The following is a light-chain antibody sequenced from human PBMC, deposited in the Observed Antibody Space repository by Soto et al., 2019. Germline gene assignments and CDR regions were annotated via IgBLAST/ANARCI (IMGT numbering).Light chain of an antibody. J-gene: IGKJ4*01. Sequence: EIVMTQSPATLSVSPGERATLSCRASQSVAIHLAWYQQQPGQAPRLLIFGATTRATGIPARFSGSGSGTDFTLTISSLQSEDFGVYFCQQYDKWPLTFGGGTKVEIK. CDR1: QSVAIH. CDR3: QQYDKWPLT. V-gene: IGKV3D-15*01. CDR2: GAT.